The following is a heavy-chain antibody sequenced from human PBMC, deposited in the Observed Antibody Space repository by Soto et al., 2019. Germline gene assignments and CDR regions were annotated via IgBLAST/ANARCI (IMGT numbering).Heavy chain of an antibody. D-gene: IGHD2-2*01. CDR3: VKVLARGVGVPRFYFDS. CDR2: INADGTST. V-gene: IGHV3-74*01. CDR1: GFTFSNSW. Sequence: LRLSCAASGFTFSNSWMHWVRQVSGKGLEWVSRINADGTSTSYADSVKGRFTVSRDNAKNTLYLHVNSLRAEDTAVYYCVKVLARGVGVPRFYFDSWGQGALVTVSS. J-gene: IGHJ4*02.